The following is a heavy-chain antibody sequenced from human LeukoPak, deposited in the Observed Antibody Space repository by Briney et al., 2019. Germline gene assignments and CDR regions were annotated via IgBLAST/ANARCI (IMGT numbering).Heavy chain of an antibody. Sequence: SSETLSLTCTVSGGSISSYYWSWIRQPPGKGLEWIGYIYYSGSTNYNPSLKSRVTISVDTSKNQFSLQLNSVTPDDTAVYYCARGSRGAFGGGSPRPNWFDPWGQGTLVTVSS. D-gene: IGHD6-19*01. CDR2: IYYSGST. CDR1: GGSISSYY. J-gene: IGHJ5*02. CDR3: ARGSRGAFGGGSPRPNWFDP. V-gene: IGHV4-59*12.